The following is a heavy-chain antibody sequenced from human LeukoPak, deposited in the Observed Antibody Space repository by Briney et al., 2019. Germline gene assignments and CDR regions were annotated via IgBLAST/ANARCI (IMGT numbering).Heavy chain of an antibody. V-gene: IGHV3-23*01. CDR2: ISGSGGST. Sequence: GGYLRLSCAASGFTFSSYAMRWVRQAPGKGLEWVSAISGSGGSTYYADSVKGRFTISRDNSKNTLYLQMNSLRAEDTAVYYCARGPDVYYDFWSGYYTGLDYWGQGTLVTVSS. J-gene: IGHJ4*02. D-gene: IGHD3-3*01. CDR1: GFTFSSYA. CDR3: ARGPDVYYDFWSGYYTGLDY.